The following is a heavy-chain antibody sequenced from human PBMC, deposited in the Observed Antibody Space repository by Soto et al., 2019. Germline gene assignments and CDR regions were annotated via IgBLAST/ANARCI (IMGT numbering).Heavy chain of an antibody. CDR1: GYTFTSYY. J-gene: IGHJ6*02. CDR2: INPSGGGT. CDR3: ARGYSSGGMDV. Sequence: ASVKVSCKASGYTFTSYYVHWVRQAPGQGLEWMEIINPSGGGTTYAQKFQGRVTMTRDTSTGTVYMELSSLRSEDTAVYYCARGYSSGGMDVWGQGTTVTVSS. D-gene: IGHD6-25*01. V-gene: IGHV1-46*01.